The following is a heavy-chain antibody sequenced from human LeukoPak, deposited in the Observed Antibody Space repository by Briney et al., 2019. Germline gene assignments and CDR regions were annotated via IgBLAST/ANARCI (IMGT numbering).Heavy chain of an antibody. J-gene: IGHJ6*03. CDR3: ARRRRIVGDMRYYYMDV. D-gene: IGHD1-26*01. Sequence: SETLSLTCAVYGGSLSGYYWSWIRQPPGKGLEWIGEINHSGSTNHNPPLKSRATISVDTPKNQSSLKLSSVTAADTAVYYCARRRRIVGDMRYYYMDVWGKGTTVTISS. CDR1: GGSLSGYY. V-gene: IGHV4-34*04. CDR2: INHSGST.